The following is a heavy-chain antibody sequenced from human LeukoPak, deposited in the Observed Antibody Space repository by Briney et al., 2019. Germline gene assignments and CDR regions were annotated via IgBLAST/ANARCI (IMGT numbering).Heavy chain of an antibody. J-gene: IGHJ5*02. CDR3: ARHGLDSSGYYGWFDP. CDR1: GGSFSGYY. D-gene: IGHD3-22*01. CDR2: INHSGST. Sequence: PSETLSLTCAVYGGSFSGYYWSWIRQPPGKGLEWIGEINHSGSTNYNPSLKSRVTISVDTSKNQFSLKLSSVTAADTAVYYCARHGLDSSGYYGWFDPWGQGTLVTVSS. V-gene: IGHV4-34*01.